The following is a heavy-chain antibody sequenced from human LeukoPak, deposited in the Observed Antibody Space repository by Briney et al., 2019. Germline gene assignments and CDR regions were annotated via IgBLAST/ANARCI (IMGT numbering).Heavy chain of an antibody. D-gene: IGHD3-22*01. Sequence: PSETLSLTCAVSGYSISSGYYWGWIRQPPGRGLEWIANIYSGGSTYQNPSLNSRVTISVDTSKTHFSLKLTSLTAADTAVYFCARQFYDSDGYYFQDWGQGTLVTVSS. CDR1: GYSISSGYY. CDR2: IYSGGST. V-gene: IGHV4-38-2*01. CDR3: ARQFYDSDGYYFQD. J-gene: IGHJ1*01.